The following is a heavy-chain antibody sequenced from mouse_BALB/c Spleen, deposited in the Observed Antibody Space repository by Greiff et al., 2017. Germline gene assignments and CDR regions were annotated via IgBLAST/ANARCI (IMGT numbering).Heavy chain of an antibody. Sequence: DVKLVESGGGLVKPGGSLKLSCAASGFTFSSYAMSWVRQSPEKRLEWVAEISSGGSYTYYPDTVTGRFTISRDNAKNTLYLEMSSLRSEDTAMYYCARTTTVVGGDYAMDYWGQGTSVTVSS. CDR1: GFTFSSYA. J-gene: IGHJ4*01. D-gene: IGHD1-1*01. CDR3: ARTTTVVGGDYAMDY. V-gene: IGHV5-9-4*01. CDR2: ISSGGSYT.